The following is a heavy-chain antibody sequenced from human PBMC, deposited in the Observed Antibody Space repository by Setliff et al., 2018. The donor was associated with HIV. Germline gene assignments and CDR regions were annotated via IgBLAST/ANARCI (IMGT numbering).Heavy chain of an antibody. CDR3: ATLRGYSYGYFFDY. CDR1: GGSISSSTYY. D-gene: IGHD5-18*01. V-gene: IGHV4-39*07. J-gene: IGHJ4*02. Sequence: PSETLSLTCTVSGGSISSSTYYWGWIRQPPGKGLEWIASIYQSGSTYYNPSLKSRVIISIDTSKNQFSLKLSSVTAADTAVYYCATLRGYSYGYFFDYWGQGMLVTVSS. CDR2: IYQSGST.